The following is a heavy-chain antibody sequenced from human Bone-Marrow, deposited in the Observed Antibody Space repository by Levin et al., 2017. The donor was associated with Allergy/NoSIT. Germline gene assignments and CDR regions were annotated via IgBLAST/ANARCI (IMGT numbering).Heavy chain of an antibody. J-gene: IGHJ6*02. CDR3: ARRLPYYGMDV. CDR1: GFTFSTYE. Sequence: SCTASGFTFSTYEMIWVRQALAKGLEWVAKINADVVTTHHVDSVKGRFTVSRDNAKNSLYLQMSSLRAEDTAVYYCARRLPYYGMDVWGQGTTVTVSS. V-gene: IGHV3-48*03. CDR2: INADVVTT.